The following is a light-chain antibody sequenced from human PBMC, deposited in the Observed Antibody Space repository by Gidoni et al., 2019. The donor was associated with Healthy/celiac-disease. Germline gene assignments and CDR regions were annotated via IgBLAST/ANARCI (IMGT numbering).Light chain of an antibody. V-gene: IGLV2-11*01. J-gene: IGLJ2*01. CDR1: RSDVGGYNY. Sequence: QSALTQPRSVSGSPGQSVTISCTVTRSDVGGYNYVSWYQQHPGKAPKLMIYDVSKRPSGVPDRFSGSKSGNTASLTISGLQAEDEADYYCCSYAGSYTVVFGGGTKLTVL. CDR3: CSYAGSYTVV. CDR2: DVS.